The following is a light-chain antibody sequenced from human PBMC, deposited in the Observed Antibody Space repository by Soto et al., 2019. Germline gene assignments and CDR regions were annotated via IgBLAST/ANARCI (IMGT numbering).Light chain of an antibody. J-gene: IGKJ1*01. Sequence: DIQVTQSPSSLSASVGDTVTNTCRACRTISDYLAWYQPKPGNDPKLLVYPASILPSGLPPRFSGSGSGTDCTLTISSLQPEDVATYYCQKCNSAPWTCGQGTRWIA. CDR3: QKCNSAPWT. CDR1: RTISDY. CDR2: PAS. V-gene: IGKV1-27*01.